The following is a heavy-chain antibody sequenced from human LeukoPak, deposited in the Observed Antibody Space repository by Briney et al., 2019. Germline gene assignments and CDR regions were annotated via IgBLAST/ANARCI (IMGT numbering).Heavy chain of an antibody. D-gene: IGHD4-17*01. CDR3: ALAILYDYGDNDAFDI. V-gene: IGHV2-5*01. J-gene: IGHJ3*02. CDR1: GFSLSTSGVG. CDR2: IYWNDDK. Sequence: SGPTLVNPTQTLTLTCTFSGFSLSTSGVGVGWIRQPPGKALEWLALIYWNDDKRYSPSLKSRLTITKDTSKNQVVLTMTNMDPVDTATYYCALAILYDYGDNDAFDIWGQGTMVTVSS.